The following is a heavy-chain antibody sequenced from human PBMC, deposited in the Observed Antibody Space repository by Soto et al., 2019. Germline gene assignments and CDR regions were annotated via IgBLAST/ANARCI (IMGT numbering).Heavy chain of an antibody. CDR1: GGSLRRGGFS. V-gene: IGHV4-31*03. J-gene: IGHJ5*02. CDR3: ARKYSGYDSPLNWFDP. Sequence: TPSPTCPFSGGSLRRGGFSLGWGPPPPRKGLEWIGYIYYSGSTYYNPSLKSRVTISVDTSKNQFSLKLSSVTAADTAVYYCARKYSGYDSPLNWFDPWGQGTLVTVSS. CDR2: IYYSGST. D-gene: IGHD5-12*01.